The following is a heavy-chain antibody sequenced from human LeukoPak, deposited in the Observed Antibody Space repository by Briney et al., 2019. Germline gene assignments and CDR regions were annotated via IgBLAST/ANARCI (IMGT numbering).Heavy chain of an antibody. J-gene: IGHJ5*02. Sequence: GASVKVSCKASGGTFSSYAISWVRQAPGQGLEWMGLINPGGGNTIYAQKFQGRVTMTEDTSTDTAYMELSSLRSEDTAVYYCATGYSNWFDPWGQGTLVTVSS. CDR2: INPGGGNT. V-gene: IGHV1-69*10. CDR3: ATGYSNWFDP. CDR1: GGTFSSYA. D-gene: IGHD2-15*01.